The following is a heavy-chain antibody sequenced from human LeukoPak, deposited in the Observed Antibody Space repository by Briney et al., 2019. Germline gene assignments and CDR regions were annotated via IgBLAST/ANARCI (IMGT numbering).Heavy chain of an antibody. CDR3: ATVPPTTGTTGRSYYYYMDV. CDR2: FDPEDGET. V-gene: IGHV1-24*01. J-gene: IGHJ6*03. CDR1: GYTLTELS. D-gene: IGHD1-1*01. Sequence: ASVKVSCKVSGYTLTELSMHWVRQAPGKGREWMGGFDPEDGETIYAQKFQGRVTMTEDTSTDTAYMELSSLRSEDTAVYYCATVPPTTGTTGRSYYYYMDVWGKGTTVTVSS.